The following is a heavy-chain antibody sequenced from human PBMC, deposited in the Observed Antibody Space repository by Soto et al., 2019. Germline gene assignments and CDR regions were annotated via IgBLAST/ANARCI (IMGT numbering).Heavy chain of an antibody. CDR1: GYKVSTWHNFTSYW. D-gene: IGHD4-17*01. Sequence: GESLKISCMGSGYKVSTWHNFTSYWIAWVRQMPGEGLEWMGIIYPGDSDTRYSPSFQGQVTISADKSISTAYLQWSSLKASDTAIYYCARFSMTTVTPFDWGQGTLVTVS. CDR2: IYPGDSDT. CDR3: ARFSMTTVTPFD. V-gene: IGHV5-51*01. J-gene: IGHJ4*02.